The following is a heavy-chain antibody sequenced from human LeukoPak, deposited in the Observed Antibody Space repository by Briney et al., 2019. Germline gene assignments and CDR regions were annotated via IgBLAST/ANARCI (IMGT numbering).Heavy chain of an antibody. V-gene: IGHV1-2*02. Sequence: ASVKVSCKASGYTFTGYYMHWVRPAPGQGLEWMGWINPYHGGTNYAQKFQGRVTMTRDTSISTDYMELSRLRSDDTAVYYCARVVAGTSIDYWGQGTLVTVSS. CDR3: ARVVAGTSIDY. D-gene: IGHD1-1*01. CDR1: GYTFTGYY. J-gene: IGHJ4*02. CDR2: INPYHGGT.